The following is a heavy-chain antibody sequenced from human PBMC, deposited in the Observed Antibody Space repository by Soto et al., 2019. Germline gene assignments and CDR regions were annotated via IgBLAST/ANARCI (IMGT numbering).Heavy chain of an antibody. CDR2: IYTDGGT. D-gene: IGHD3-3*01. CDR3: ARGLTEWSNDS. CDR1: GDSINSGAYY. J-gene: IGHJ5*01. Sequence: SDTLSLTCTVSGDSINSGAYYWAWIRQHPGKGLEWIGCIYTDGGTDYSPSLKNRVTISMDTSKNQFSLRLTSVTAADTATYFCARGLTEWSNDSWGHGXLVT. V-gene: IGHV4-31*03.